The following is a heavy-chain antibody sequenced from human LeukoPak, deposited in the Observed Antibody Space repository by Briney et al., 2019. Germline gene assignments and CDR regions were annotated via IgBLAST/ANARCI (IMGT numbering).Heavy chain of an antibody. CDR3: AGGYYDFWSGYYTTPAVWFDP. J-gene: IGHJ5*02. V-gene: IGHV4-39*07. CDR1: GVSISSSYSY. CDR2: IYYTGNT. D-gene: IGHD3-3*01. Sequence: SETLSLTCTVSGVSISSSYSYWGWIRQPPGMGLEWIGSIYYTGNTYYNASLKSQVSISIDTSKNQFSLKLSSVTAADTAVYYCAGGYYDFWSGYYTTPAVWFDPWGQGTLVTVSS.